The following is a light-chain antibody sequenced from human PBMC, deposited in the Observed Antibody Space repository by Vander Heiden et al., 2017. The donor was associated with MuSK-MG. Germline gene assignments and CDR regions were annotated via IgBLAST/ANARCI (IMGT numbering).Light chain of an antibody. V-gene: IGKV3-15*01. CDR1: QSVYSD. CDR3: HQYYIWPGHT. CDR2: GVS. Sequence: EIEMTQSPATLSVSPGERATLSCRASQSVYSDLAWYQQKPGQAPRLLIYGVSTRATGVPARFSGSGSGTEFTLTISTLQSEDFAVYYCHQYYIWPGHTFGQGTKLEIK. J-gene: IGKJ2*01.